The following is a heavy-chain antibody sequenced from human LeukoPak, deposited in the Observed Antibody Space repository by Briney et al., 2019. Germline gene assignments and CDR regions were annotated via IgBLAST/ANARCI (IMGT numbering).Heavy chain of an antibody. J-gene: IGHJ4*02. CDR1: GGSFSGYY. CDR2: INHSGST. V-gene: IGHV4-34*01. D-gene: IGHD6-13*01. Sequence: SETLSLTCAVYGGSFSGYYWSWIRQPPGKGLEWIGEINHSGSTNYNPSLQSRVIISVDTSKNQFSLKLSSVTAADTAMYYCARGHSSRRSLGFDYWGQGTLVTVSS. CDR3: ARGHSSRRSLGFDY.